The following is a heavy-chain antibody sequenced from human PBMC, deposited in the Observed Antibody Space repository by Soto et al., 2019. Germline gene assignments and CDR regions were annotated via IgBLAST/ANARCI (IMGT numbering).Heavy chain of an antibody. J-gene: IGHJ5*02. CDR2: IYPGDSDT. Sequence: GESLKISCKGSVYSFTSYWIGWVRQMPGKGLEWMGIIYPGDSDTRYSPSFQGQVTISADKSISTAYLQWSSLKASDTAMYYCVMMKYSNYISWFDPWGQGILVTVSS. D-gene: IGHD4-4*01. CDR3: VMMKYSNYISWFDP. V-gene: IGHV5-51*01. CDR1: VYSFTSYW.